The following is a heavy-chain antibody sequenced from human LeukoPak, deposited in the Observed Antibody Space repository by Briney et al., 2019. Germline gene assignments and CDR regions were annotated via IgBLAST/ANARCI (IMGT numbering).Heavy chain of an antibody. V-gene: IGHV1-69*06. Sequence: GGPVKVSCKASGDTFSSYAISWVRQAPGQGLEWMGGITPIFRTTNYAQKFQGRVTITADKSTGTVYMELSSLRSEDTAVYYCARVGGYSSGWHTLCHFDYWGQGSLVTVSS. J-gene: IGHJ4*02. CDR1: GDTFSSYA. CDR3: ARVGGYSSGWHTLCHFDY. CDR2: ITPIFRTT. D-gene: IGHD6-19*01.